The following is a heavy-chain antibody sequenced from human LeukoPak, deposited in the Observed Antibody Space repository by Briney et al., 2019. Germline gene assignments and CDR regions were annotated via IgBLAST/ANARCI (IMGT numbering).Heavy chain of an antibody. J-gene: IGHJ6*03. V-gene: IGHV4-4*09. CDR2: IYTSGST. CDR3: ARGSPPPYDFWSGYYTTASYYYYYMDV. CDR1: GGSISSYY. D-gene: IGHD3-3*01. Sequence: SETLSLTCTVSGGSISSYYWSWLRQPPGKGLEWIGYIYTSGSTNYNPSLKSRVTISVDTSKNQFSLKLSSVTAADTAVYYCARGSPPPYDFWSGYYTTASYYYYYMDVWGKGTPVTVSS.